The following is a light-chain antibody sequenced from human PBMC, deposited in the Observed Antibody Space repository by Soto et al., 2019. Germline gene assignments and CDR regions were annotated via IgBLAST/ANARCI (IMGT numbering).Light chain of an antibody. CDR1: QSVSSNH. Sequence: EIVLTQSPGTLSLSPGERATVSCRASQSVSSNHLAWYQQKPGQAPTLLIYDASNRATGIPDRFSGSGSGAAVAFSLDRLEPEDFALYYSQLYGSSPLYIFGQGTNLEIK. V-gene: IGKV3-20*01. CDR3: QLYGSSPLYI. CDR2: DAS. J-gene: IGKJ2*01.